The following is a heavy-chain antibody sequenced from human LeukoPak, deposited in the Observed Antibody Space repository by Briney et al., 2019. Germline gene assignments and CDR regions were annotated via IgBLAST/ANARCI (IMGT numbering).Heavy chain of an antibody. CDR3: ARGFRYSSSWYVPYDWFDP. V-gene: IGHV4-34*01. CDR2: INHSGST. Sequence: PSETLSLTCAVYGGSFSGYYWSWIRQPPGKGLEWIGEINHSGSTNYNPSLKSRVTISVDTSKNQFSLKLSSVTAADTAVYYCARGFRYSSSWYVPYDWFDPWGQGTLVTVSS. D-gene: IGHD6-13*01. CDR1: GGSFSGYY. J-gene: IGHJ5*02.